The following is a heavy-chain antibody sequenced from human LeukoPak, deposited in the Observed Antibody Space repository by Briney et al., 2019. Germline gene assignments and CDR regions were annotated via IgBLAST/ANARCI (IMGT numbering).Heavy chain of an antibody. CDR2: ISAYNGNT. V-gene: IGHV1-18*01. CDR3: ARGYLLNGPEPPRRFDY. Sequence: GASVKVSCKASGYTFTSYGISWVRQAPGQGLEWMGWISAYNGNTNYAQKLQGRVTMTTDTSTSTAYMELRSLRSDDTAVYYCARGYLLNGPEPPRRFDYWGQGTLVTVSS. CDR1: GYTFTSYG. D-gene: IGHD1-14*01. J-gene: IGHJ4*02.